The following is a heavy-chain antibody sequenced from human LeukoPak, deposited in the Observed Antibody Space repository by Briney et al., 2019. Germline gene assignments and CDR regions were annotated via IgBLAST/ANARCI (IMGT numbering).Heavy chain of an antibody. D-gene: IGHD2-15*01. CDR2: ISYDGSNR. CDR3: ARGPYCSGGSCYSAAWKY. J-gene: IGHJ4*02. Sequence: GGSLRLSCAASGFTFSTYAMHWVRQAPGKGLGWVAVISYDGSNRYYADSVKGRFTISRDNSKNTLYLQVNSLRAEDTAVYSCARGPYCSGGSCYSAAWKYWGQGTLVTVSS. CDR1: GFTFSTYA. V-gene: IGHV3-30-3*01.